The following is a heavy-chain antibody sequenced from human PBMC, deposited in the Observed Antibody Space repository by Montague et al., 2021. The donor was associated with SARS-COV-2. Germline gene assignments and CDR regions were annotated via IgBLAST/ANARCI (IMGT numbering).Heavy chain of an antibody. CDR2: XXWDDNK. V-gene: IGHV2-70*20. D-gene: IGHD3-9*01. Sequence: PALVKPTQTLTLTCTFSGFSLSTSGMCVSWVRRPPGKALEWLALXXWDDNKFYSTSLKTRLTISKDTSKNQVVLTMTNVDPVDTATYYCARSLYDILTGYYLPFDYWGQGTLVTVSS. J-gene: IGHJ4*02. CDR1: GFSLSTSGMC. CDR3: ARSLYDILTGYYLPFDY.